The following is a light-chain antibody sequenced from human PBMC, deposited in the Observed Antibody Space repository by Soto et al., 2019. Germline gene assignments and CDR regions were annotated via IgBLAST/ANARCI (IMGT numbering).Light chain of an antibody. CDR3: QQSYSTPRIT. CDR2: AAS. V-gene: IGKV1-39*01. CDR1: QSISSY. Sequence: DIQMTQSPSSLSASVGDRVTITCRASQSISSYLNWYQQKPGKAPKLLIYAASSLQSGVPSRFSGSGSGTDFTLTISSLQPEAFATYYCQQSYSTPRITFGQGTRLEIK. J-gene: IGKJ5*01.